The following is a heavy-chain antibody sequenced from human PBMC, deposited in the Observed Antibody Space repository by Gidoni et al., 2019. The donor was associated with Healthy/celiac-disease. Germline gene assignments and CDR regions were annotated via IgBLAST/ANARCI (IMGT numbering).Heavy chain of an antibody. CDR2: ST. Sequence: STYYNPSLKSRVTISVDTSKNQFSLKLSSVTAADTAVYYCARHLSMNYGYYFDYWGQGTLVTVSS. CDR3: ARHLSMNYGYYFDY. J-gene: IGHJ4*02. V-gene: IGHV4-39*01. D-gene: IGHD4-17*01.